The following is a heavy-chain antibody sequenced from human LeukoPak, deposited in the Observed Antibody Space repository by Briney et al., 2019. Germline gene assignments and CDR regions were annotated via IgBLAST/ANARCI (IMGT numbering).Heavy chain of an antibody. D-gene: IGHD7-27*01. V-gene: IGHV5-51*01. J-gene: IGHJ3*02. Sequence: GESLKISCKGSGYSFTSYWIGWVRQMPGKGLEWMGIIYPGDSDTRYSPSFQGQVTISADKSISTAYLQWSSLKASDTAMYYCARPAGELTGDFDAFDIWGQGTMVTVSS. CDR2: IYPGDSDT. CDR3: ARPAGELTGDFDAFDI. CDR1: GYSFTSYW.